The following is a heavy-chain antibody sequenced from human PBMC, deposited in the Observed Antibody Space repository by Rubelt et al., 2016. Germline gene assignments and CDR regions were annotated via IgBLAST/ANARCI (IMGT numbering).Heavy chain of an antibody. J-gene: IGHJ5*02. D-gene: IGHD3-22*01. CDR3: ALDDSTWSAGWCDT. CDR1: GGSFSTSTYY. CDR2: VYYSGST. V-gene: IGHV4-39*07. Sequence: QLQLQESGPGLVKPSETLSLTCTVSGGSFSTSTYYWGWIRQPPGKGLEWIGTVYYSGSTYYNPSLKSRVTMSVDTPKNQFSLKLSSVTAAGAAVYYCALDDSTWSAGWCDTWGPGTLVTVGS.